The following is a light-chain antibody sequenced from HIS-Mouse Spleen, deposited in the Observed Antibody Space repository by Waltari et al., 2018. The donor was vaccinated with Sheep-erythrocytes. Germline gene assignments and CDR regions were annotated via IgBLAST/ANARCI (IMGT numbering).Light chain of an antibody. CDR1: SGSHTYT. V-gene: IGLV9-49*01. J-gene: IGLJ1*01. CDR3: GADHGSGSNFVYV. CDR2: VGTGGIVG. Sequence: QPVLTQPPSASASLVAPVTLTLTLSSGSHTYTVDWYQQRPGKGPRFVMRVGTGGIVGSKGDGIPDRFSVLGSGLNRYLTIKNIQEEDESDYHCGADHGSGSNFVYVFGTGTKVTVL.